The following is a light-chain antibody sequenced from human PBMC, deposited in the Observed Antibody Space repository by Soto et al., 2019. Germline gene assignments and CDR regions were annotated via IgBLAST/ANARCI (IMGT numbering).Light chain of an antibody. CDR2: KSS. V-gene: IGKV1-5*03. Sequence: DLQMTQSPSTLSASVGDRVTITCRASQTMSGWLAWYQQKPGKAPTVLIYKSSSLQSRVPSRFSGSGSGTEFTLTISSLQPDDFANYYCLQYDSYPWTFGQGTKVEIK. CDR1: QTMSGW. CDR3: LQYDSYPWT. J-gene: IGKJ1*01.